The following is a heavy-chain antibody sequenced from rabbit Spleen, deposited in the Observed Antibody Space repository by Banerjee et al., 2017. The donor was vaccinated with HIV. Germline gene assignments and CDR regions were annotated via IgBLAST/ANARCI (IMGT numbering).Heavy chain of an antibody. D-gene: IGHD1-1*01. J-gene: IGHJ4*01. V-gene: IGHV1S45*01. CDR2: IGTATSGGN. Sequence: EQLEESGGGLVKPEGSLTLTCKASGVSLNDKDVMCWVRQAPGKGLEWIACIGTATSGGNYYASWAKGRFTISKTSSTTVTLQTTSLTAAVTATYFCARDDSGKGLDLDLWGPGTLVTVS. CDR3: ARDDSGKGLDLDL. CDR1: GVSLNDKDV.